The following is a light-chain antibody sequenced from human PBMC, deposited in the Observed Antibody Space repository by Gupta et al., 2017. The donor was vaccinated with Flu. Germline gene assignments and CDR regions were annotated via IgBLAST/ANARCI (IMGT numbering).Light chain of an antibody. CDR1: QSITLNY. J-gene: IGKJ4*01. V-gene: IGKV3-20*01. CDR3: QPYGTSPPHT. CDR2: GAS. Sequence: TQSPGTLSLSPGERATLSCRASQSITLNYLAWYQQKPGQAPRLLIFGASNRATAIPDRFSGSGSGTDFTLTISRLEPEDFAVYYCQPYGTSPPHTFGGGTKVEIK.